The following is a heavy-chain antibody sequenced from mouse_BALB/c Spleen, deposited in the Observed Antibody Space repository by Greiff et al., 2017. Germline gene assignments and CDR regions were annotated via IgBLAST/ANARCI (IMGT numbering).Heavy chain of an antibody. CDR3: KLLWAMDY. D-gene: IGHD1-1*02. Sequence: VQLQQSGAELVRSGASVKLSCTASGFNIKDYYMHWVKQRPDQGLEWIGWIDPENGDTEYAPKFQGKATMTADTSSNTAYLQLSSLTSEDTAVYYCKLLWAMDYWGQGTSVTVS. CDR2: IDPENGDT. J-gene: IGHJ4*01. CDR1: GFNIKDYY. V-gene: IGHV14-4*02.